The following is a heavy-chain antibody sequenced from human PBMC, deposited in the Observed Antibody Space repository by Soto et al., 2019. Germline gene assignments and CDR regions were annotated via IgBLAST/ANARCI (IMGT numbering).Heavy chain of an antibody. D-gene: IGHD3-22*01. CDR2: ISSSSSTI. V-gene: IGHV3-48*01. CDR3: AQSATMIIYGFDY. J-gene: IGHJ4*02. CDR1: GFTFSSYN. Sequence: GGSLRLSCAASGFTFSSYNMNWVRQAPGKGLEWVSYISSSSSTIFYADSVKGRFTISRDNAKNSLYLQMTNMDPVDTATYYCAQSATMIIYGFDYWGQGTLVTVSS.